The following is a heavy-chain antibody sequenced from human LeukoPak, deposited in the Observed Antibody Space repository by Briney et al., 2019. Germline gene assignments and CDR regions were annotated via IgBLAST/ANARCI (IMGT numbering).Heavy chain of an antibody. CDR2: IQAKAYGGAT. V-gene: IGHV3-49*04. CDR3: TRAPHPRCSSSGCYLAY. J-gene: IGHJ4*02. D-gene: IGHD2-2*01. CDR1: GFTFGDYA. Sequence: PGRSLRLSCSTSGFTFGDYAMSWVRQAPGKGLEWVGFIQAKAYGGATKYAASVNGRFSISRDDSQSIANLQMNDLKTEDTAVYYCTRAPHPRCSSSGCYLAYWGQGTLVTVSS.